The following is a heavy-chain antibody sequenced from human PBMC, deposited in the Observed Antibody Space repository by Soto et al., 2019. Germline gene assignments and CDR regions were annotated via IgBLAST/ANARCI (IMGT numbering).Heavy chain of an antibody. CDR3: STDGGVGGGGGTPGH. J-gene: IGHJ4*01. V-gene: IGHV3-30-3*01. CDR2: ISADGTRE. Sequence: QVQLVESGGGVVQPGGSLRLSCAASGYTFSDHAMHWFRQSPGKGLEWVTVISADGTREFYAESVKGRFIISRDNLKNTLSLLMNTVRDEDTVFYCCSTDGGVGGGGGTPGHWGQGTLVTVSS. D-gene: IGHD3-16*01. CDR1: GYTFSDHA.